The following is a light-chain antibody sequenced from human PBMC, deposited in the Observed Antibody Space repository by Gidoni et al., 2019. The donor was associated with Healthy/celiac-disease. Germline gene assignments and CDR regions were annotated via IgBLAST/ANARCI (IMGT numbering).Light chain of an antibody. CDR3: SSYTSSSTLGVV. CDR1: SSDVGGYND. Sequence: QSALTQPASVSGSPGPSITISCTGTSSDVGGYNDVSWYQQQPGKAPKLMIYDVSNRPSGVSNRFAGSKSGNTASLTSSGRQAEDEADYYCSSYTSSSTLGVVFGGGTKLTVL. CDR2: DVS. J-gene: IGLJ2*01. V-gene: IGLV2-14*01.